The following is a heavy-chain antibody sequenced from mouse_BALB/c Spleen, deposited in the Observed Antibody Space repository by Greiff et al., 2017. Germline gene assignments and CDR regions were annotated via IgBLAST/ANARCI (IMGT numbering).Heavy chain of an antibody. CDR2: ISYSGST. Sequence: EVMLVESGPGLVKPSQSLSLTCTVTGYSITSDYAWNWIRQFPGNKLEWMGYISYSGSTSYNPSLKSRISITRDTSKNQFFLQLNSVTTEDTATYYCAHYGYDAMDYWGQGTSVTVSS. D-gene: IGHD1-1*02. J-gene: IGHJ4*01. CDR1: GYSITSDYA. V-gene: IGHV3-2*02. CDR3: AHYGYDAMDY.